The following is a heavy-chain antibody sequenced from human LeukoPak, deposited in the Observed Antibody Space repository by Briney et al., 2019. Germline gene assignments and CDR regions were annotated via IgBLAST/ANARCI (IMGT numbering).Heavy chain of an antibody. CDR1: GGSISSSRYY. D-gene: IGHD5-18*01. V-gene: IGHV4-39*01. J-gene: IGHJ4*02. CDR3: ASFQGFGIQLWFYDY. Sequence: SETLSLTCTVSGGSISSSRYYWGWIRQPPGKGLEWIGSIYYSGSTYYNPSLKSRVTISVDTSKNQFSLKLSSVTAADTAVYYCASFQGFGIQLWFYDYWGQGTLVTVSS. CDR2: IYYSGST.